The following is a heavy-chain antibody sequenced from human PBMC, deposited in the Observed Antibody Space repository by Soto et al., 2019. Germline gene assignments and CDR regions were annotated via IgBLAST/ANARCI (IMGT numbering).Heavy chain of an antibody. J-gene: IGHJ4*02. CDR1: GFTFSSYW. D-gene: IGHD5-18*01. Sequence: GGSLRLSCAASGFTFSSYWMHWVRQGPGKGLVWVSRINRDGSDTDYADSVKGRFTISRDNAKNTLYLQMNSLRAEDTAVYYCGRGGSDSPMAPGYWGQGALVTVPS. CDR3: GRGGSDSPMAPGY. CDR2: INRDGSDT. V-gene: IGHV3-74*01.